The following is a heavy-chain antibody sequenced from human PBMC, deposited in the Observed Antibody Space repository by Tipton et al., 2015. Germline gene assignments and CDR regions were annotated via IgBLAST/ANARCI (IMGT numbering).Heavy chain of an antibody. J-gene: IGHJ4*02. V-gene: IGHV3-9*01. CDR2: ISWNSGSL. CDR3: AKDSSGPLAAAGSSFDY. CDR1: GFNFETYA. D-gene: IGHD6-13*01. Sequence: SLRLSCVASGFNFETYAMHWVRQAPGKGLEWVSGISWNSGSLGYVDSVKGRFTISRDNAKNSLYLQMNSLRAEDTALYYCAKDSSGPLAAAGSSFDYWGQGTLVTVSS.